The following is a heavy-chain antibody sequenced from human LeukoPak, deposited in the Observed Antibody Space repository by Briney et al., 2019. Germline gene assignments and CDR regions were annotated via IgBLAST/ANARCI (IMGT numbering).Heavy chain of an antibody. V-gene: IGHV3-23*01. D-gene: IGHD1-26*01. J-gene: IGHJ3*02. CDR3: ARIEWERLGRAFDI. CDR1: GFSFSTYA. CDR2: ISGSGGGT. Sequence: GGSLRLSCAASGFSFSTYAMNWVRQAPGKGPEWVSAISGSGGGTYYAGSVKGRFTISRDNSKNTLFLQMNSLRAEDMAVYYCARIEWERLGRAFDIWGQGTMVTVSS.